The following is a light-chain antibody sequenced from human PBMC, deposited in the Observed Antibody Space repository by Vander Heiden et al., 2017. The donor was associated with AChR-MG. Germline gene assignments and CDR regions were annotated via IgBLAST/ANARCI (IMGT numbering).Light chain of an antibody. CDR1: VLAKKY. V-gene: IGLV3-27*01. CDR2: KDS. Sequence: SYELTQPSSVSVSPGQTARITCPGDVLAKKYARWFQQKPGQAPVLVIYKDSERPSGIPERFSGSSSRTAVTLTISGAQVEDEADYYCYSAADNLGVFGGGTKLTVL. CDR3: YSAADNLGV. J-gene: IGLJ3*02.